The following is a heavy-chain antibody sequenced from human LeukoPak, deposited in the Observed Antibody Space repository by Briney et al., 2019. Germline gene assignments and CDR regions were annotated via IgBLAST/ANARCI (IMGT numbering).Heavy chain of an antibody. CDR3: ARDNLVVPAANPDLDY. D-gene: IGHD2-2*01. CDR1: GYTFNRYG. Sequence: GASVKVSCKASGYTFNRYGMNWVRQAPGQGLEWMGWINTNTGNPTYAQGSTGRFVFSLDTSVSTAYLQISSLKAEDTAVYYCARDNLVVPAANPDLDYWGQGTLVTVSS. CDR2: INTNTGNP. V-gene: IGHV7-4-1*02. J-gene: IGHJ4*02.